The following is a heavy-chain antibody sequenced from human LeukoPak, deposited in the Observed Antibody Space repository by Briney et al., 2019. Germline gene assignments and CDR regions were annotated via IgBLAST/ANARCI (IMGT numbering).Heavy chain of an antibody. CDR3: ARDLGSTSCYGLCYYGMDV. CDR2: INPNSGGT. Sequence: GASVKVSCKASGYTFTGYYMHWVRQAPGQGLEWMGRINPNSGGTNYAQRFQGRVTMTRDSSISTAYMELSRLTSDDTAVYYCARDLGSTSCYGLCYYGMDVWGQGTTVTVSS. D-gene: IGHD2-2*01. CDR1: GYTFTGYY. J-gene: IGHJ6*02. V-gene: IGHV1-2*06.